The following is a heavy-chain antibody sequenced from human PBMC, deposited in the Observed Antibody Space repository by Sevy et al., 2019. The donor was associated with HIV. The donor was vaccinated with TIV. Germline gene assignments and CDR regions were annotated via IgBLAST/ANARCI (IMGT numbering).Heavy chain of an antibody. J-gene: IGHJ4*02. V-gene: IGHV3-15*01. D-gene: IGHD6-13*01. CDR3: TTASWSKEDYYNY. CDR1: GFTFSNAW. CDR2: IKGKIYDGTI. Sequence: GGSLRLSCAASGFTFSNAWMSWVRQAPGKGLEWVGRIKGKIYDGTIDYAAPVKRRFSISRDDSKNTMYLQMNSLKTEDTAVYYCTTASWSKEDYYNYWGQGTLVTVSS.